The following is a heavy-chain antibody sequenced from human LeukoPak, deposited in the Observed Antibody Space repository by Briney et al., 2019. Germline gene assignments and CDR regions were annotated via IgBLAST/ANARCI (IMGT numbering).Heavy chain of an antibody. Sequence: GGSLRLSCAASGFTFSSYAMHWVRQAPGKGLEWVAVISYDGSNKYYADSVKGRFTISRDNSKNTVHLQMNSLRAEDTAVYYCAKYFSGSFDYWGQGTLVTVSS. CDR3: AKYFSGSFDY. J-gene: IGHJ4*02. D-gene: IGHD2-15*01. CDR1: GFTFSSYA. V-gene: IGHV3-30-3*01. CDR2: ISYDGSNK.